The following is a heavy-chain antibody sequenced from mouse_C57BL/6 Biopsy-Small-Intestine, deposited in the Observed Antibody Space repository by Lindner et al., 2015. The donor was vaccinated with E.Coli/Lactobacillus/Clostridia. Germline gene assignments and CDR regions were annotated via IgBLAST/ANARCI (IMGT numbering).Heavy chain of an antibody. J-gene: IGHJ1*01. CDR1: EYTFTTFY. Sequence: SVKVSCKASEYTFTTFYIHWVRQAPGQGLEWMGVISPSGGATNYAQKFQGRVTMTRVTSTSTFYMELSSLRSEDTAVYYCAGDLPNHGMDVWGQGTTVTVSS. CDR2: ISPSGGAT. CDR3: AGDLPNHGMDV. V-gene: IGHV1S12*01. D-gene: IGHD1-1*01.